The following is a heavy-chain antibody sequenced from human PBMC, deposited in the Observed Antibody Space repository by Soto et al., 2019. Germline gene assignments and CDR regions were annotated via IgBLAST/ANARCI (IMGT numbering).Heavy chain of an antibody. D-gene: IGHD6-13*01. V-gene: IGHV3-23*01. J-gene: IGHJ3*02. CDR3: AKHISPYSSSWYDAFDI. CDR1: GFTFSSYA. Sequence: GGSLRLSCAASGFTFSSYAMSWVRQAPGKGLEWVSAISGSGGSTYYADSVKGRFTISRDNSKNTLYLQMNSLRAEDTAVYYRAKHISPYSSSWYDAFDIWGQGTMVTVSS. CDR2: ISGSGGST.